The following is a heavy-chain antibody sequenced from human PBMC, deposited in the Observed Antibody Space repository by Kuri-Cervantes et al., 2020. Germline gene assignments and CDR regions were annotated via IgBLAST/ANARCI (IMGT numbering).Heavy chain of an antibody. Sequence: ASVKVSCKASGYTFTSYDINWVRQATGQGLEWMGWMNPNSGNTGYAQKFQGRVTMTRSTSISTAYMELSSLRSEDTAVYYCARGSRSWFDVTIDYWGQGTLVTVSS. CDR2: MNPNSGNT. J-gene: IGHJ4*02. D-gene: IGHD3-10*01. CDR1: GYTFTSYD. V-gene: IGHV1-8*01. CDR3: ARGSRSWFDVTIDY.